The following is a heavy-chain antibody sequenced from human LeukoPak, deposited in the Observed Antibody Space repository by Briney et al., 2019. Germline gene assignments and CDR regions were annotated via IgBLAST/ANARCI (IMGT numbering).Heavy chain of an antibody. V-gene: IGHV3-9*01. CDR2: ISWNSGSI. CDR3: ARDSRGSSPPDAFDI. D-gene: IGHD6-13*01. CDR1: GFTFDDYA. J-gene: IGHJ3*02. Sequence: GGSLRLSCTASGFTFDDYAMHWVRQAPGKGLEWVSGISWNSGSIGYADSVKGRFTISRDNAKNSLYLQMNSLRAEDTALYYCARDSRGSSPPDAFDIWGQGTMVTVSS.